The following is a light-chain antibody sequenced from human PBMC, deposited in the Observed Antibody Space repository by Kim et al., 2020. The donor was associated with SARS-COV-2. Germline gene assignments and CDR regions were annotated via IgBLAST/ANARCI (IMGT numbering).Light chain of an antibody. CDR3: NSRESSANHWM. CDR2: GKN. J-gene: IGLJ3*02. CDR1: SLRSYY. V-gene: IGLV3-19*01. Sequence: ALGQTVRITCQGDSLRSYYASWYQQKPGQAPVLDFYGKNNRPSGIPDRFSGSYSGNTASLTITAAQAEDEADYYCNSRESSANHWMFGGGTQLTVL.